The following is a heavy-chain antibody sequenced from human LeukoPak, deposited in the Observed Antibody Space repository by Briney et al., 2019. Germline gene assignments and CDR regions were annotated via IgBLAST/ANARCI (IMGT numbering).Heavy chain of an antibody. D-gene: IGHD5-18*01. V-gene: IGHV4-59*12. CDR1: GGSISSYY. CDR3: ARTAWLDTAITPYYFDY. J-gene: IGHJ4*02. CDR2: IYYSGST. Sequence: SETLSLTCTVSGGSISSYYWSWIRQPPGKGLEWIGYIYYSGSTNYNPSLKSRVTISVDTSKNQFSLKLSSVTAADTAVYYCARTAWLDTAITPYYFDYWGQRTLVTVSS.